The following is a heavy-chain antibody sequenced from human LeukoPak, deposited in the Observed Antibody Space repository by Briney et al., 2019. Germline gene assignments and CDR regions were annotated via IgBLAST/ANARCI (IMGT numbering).Heavy chain of an antibody. D-gene: IGHD3-10*01. CDR3: ARSGTGSHSNWFDP. J-gene: IGHJ5*02. V-gene: IGHV1-69*04. CDR2: IIPILGIA. CDR1: GGTFSSYA. Sequence: SVKVSCKASGGTFSSYAISWVRQAPGQGLEWMGRIIPILGIANYAQKFQGRVTITADKSTSTAYMELSSLRSEDTAVYYCARSGTGSHSNWFDPWGQGTLVTVSS.